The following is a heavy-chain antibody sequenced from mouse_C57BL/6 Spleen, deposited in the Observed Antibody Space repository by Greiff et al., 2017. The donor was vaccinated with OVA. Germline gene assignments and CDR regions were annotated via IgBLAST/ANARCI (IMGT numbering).Heavy chain of an antibody. CDR3: ARLGYGQYYFDD. J-gene: IGHJ2*01. V-gene: IGHV3-6*01. Sequence: DVQLQESGPGLVKPSQSLSLTCSVTGYSITSGYYWNWIRQFPGNKLEWMGYISYDGSNNYNPSLKNRISITRDTSKNQFFLKLNSVTTEDTATYYCARLGYGQYYFDDWGKGTTLTVSS. D-gene: IGHD1-2*01. CDR1: GYSITSGYY. CDR2: ISYDGSN.